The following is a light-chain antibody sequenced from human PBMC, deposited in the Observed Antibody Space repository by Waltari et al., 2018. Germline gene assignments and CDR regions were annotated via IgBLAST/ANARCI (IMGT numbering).Light chain of an antibody. J-gene: IGKJ1*01. CDR2: GAS. V-gene: IGKV3-15*01. CDR1: QSVSSN. CDR3: QQYNNWLWT. Sequence: EIVMTQSPATLSVSPGERATLSCRASQSVSSNLAWYQQKPGQAPRLLIYGASTRAPGIPARVSGSGSGTEFTLTISSLQSEDFAVYYCQQYNNWLWTFGQGTKVEIK.